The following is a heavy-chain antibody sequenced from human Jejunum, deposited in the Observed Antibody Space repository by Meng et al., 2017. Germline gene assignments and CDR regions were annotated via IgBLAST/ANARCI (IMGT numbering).Heavy chain of an antibody. CDR2: IDHRGSP. V-gene: IGHV4-4*02. CDR1: GDSITTNTY. CDR3: AKHGGYYQHY. D-gene: IGHD3-22*01. J-gene: IGHJ4*02. Sequence: LPVQGSGPGLVKPSGTLSLTCTFSGDSITTNTYWSWVRQSPEKGLEWIGQIDHRGSPYYNPSLKSRVTMSVDKSKSQVSLQLTSVTAADTAVYYCAKHGGYYQHYWGQGTLVTVSS.